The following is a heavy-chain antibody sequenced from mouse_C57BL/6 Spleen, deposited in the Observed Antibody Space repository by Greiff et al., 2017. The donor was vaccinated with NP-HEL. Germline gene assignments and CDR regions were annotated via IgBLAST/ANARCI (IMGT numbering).Heavy chain of an antibody. Sequence: DVMLVESGGGLVKPGGSLKLSCAASGFTFSSYAMSWVRQTPEKRLEWVATISDGGSYTYYPDNVKGRFPISRDNAKNNLYLQMSHLKSEDTAMYYCASNYYGSEDYFDYWGQGTTLTVSS. D-gene: IGHD1-1*01. J-gene: IGHJ2*01. V-gene: IGHV5-4*03. CDR2: ISDGGSYT. CDR3: ASNYYGSEDYFDY. CDR1: GFTFSSYA.